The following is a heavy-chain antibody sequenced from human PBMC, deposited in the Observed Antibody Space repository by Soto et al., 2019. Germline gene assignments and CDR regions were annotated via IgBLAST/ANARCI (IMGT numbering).Heavy chain of an antibody. J-gene: IGHJ6*02. CDR3: ARAFRQYCSSTSCYLYYYYYGMDV. V-gene: IGHV3-21*01. CDR2: ISSSSSYI. CDR1: GFTFISYS. D-gene: IGHD2-2*01. Sequence: PWGSLRLSCAASGFTFISYSINFVRQSPLKWLEWVSSISSSSSYIYYADSVKGRFTISRDNAKNSLYLQMNSLRAEDTAVYYCARAFRQYCSSTSCYLYYYYYGMDVWGQGTTVTVSS.